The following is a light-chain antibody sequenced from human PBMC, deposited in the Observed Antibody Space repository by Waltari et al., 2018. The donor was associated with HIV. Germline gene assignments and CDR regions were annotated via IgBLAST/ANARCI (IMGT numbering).Light chain of an antibody. CDR1: QYIGNF. CDR2: GAS. Sequence: AVRMTQSPSSLSASLGDRVTITCRASQYIGNFLAWYQHQPGKAPKLLIYGASTLQSGVPSRFSGSGSGTDFTLTISSLQSEDFAIYFCQQYHTYPPYTFGPGTKVE. J-gene: IGKJ2*01. V-gene: IGKV1-8*01. CDR3: QQYHTYPPYT.